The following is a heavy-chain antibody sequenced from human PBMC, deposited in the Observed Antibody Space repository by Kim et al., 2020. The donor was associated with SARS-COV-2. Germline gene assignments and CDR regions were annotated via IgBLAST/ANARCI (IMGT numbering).Heavy chain of an antibody. Sequence: SETLSLTCTVSGDSLNTYYWNWIRQPPGKGLEWIGSVYYTGHTHYNPSLKSRATISVDTSKNQFSLNLTSVTAADTALYYCVRQAGGLFFYYGLDVWGQG. CDR1: GDSLNTYY. D-gene: IGHD3-10*01. CDR3: VRQAGGLFFYYGLDV. J-gene: IGHJ6*02. CDR2: VYYTGHT. V-gene: IGHV4-59*08.